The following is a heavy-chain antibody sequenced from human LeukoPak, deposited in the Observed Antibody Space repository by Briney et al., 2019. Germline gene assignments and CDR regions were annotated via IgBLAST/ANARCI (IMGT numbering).Heavy chain of an antibody. CDR2: MYYSGST. J-gene: IGHJ6*03. CDR1: GGSFSNYY. Sequence: SETLSFTCSVSGGSFSNYYWSWIRQPPGKGLEYIGYMYYSGSTNYNPSLKSRVTISVDTSKNQFSLKLSSVTAADTAVYYCARGLWFGEGYYYYMDVWGKGTTVTVSS. V-gene: IGHV4-59*01. D-gene: IGHD3-10*01. CDR3: ARGLWFGEGYYYYMDV.